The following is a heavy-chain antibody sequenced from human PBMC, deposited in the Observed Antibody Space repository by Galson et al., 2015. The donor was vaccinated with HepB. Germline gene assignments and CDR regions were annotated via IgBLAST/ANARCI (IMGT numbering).Heavy chain of an antibody. CDR3: ARAYCSGGSCYLRATPRSRFDP. V-gene: IGHV1-18*01. CDR2: ISAYNGNT. J-gene: IGHJ5*02. CDR1: GYTFTSYG. D-gene: IGHD2-15*01. Sequence: SGAEVKKPGASVKVSCKASGYTFTSYGISWVRQAPGQGLEWMGWISAYNGNTNYAQKLQGRVTMTTDTSTSTAYMELRSLRSDDTAVYYCARAYCSGGSCYLRATPRSRFDPWGQGTLVTVSS.